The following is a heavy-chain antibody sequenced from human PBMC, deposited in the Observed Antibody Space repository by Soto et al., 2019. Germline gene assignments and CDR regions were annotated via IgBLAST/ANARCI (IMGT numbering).Heavy chain of an antibody. D-gene: IGHD3-3*01. CDR2: IRSKAYGGTT. CDR3: TRENYDFWSGYSTWFDP. J-gene: IGHJ5*02. CDR1: GFTFGDYA. V-gene: IGHV3-49*03. Sequence: PGGSLRLSCTASGFTFGDYAMSWFRQAPGKGLEWVGFIRSKAYGGTTEYAASVKGRFTISRDDSKSIAYLQMNSLKTEDTAVYYCTRENYDFWSGYSTWFDPWGQGTLVTSPQ.